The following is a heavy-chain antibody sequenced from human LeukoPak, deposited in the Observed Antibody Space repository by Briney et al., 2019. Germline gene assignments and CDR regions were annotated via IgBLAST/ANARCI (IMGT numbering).Heavy chain of an antibody. J-gene: IGHJ4*02. V-gene: IGHV3-33*08. Sequence: GGSLRLSCAASGFTFNSYSMNWVRQAPGKGLEWVAVIWYGGSNKYYADSVKGRFTISRDNSKNTLYLQMNSLRAEDTAVYYCARVGYYYDSSGYYFFDYWGQGTLVTVSS. D-gene: IGHD3-22*01. CDR3: ARVGYYYDSSGYYFFDY. CDR1: GFTFNSYS. CDR2: IWYGGSNK.